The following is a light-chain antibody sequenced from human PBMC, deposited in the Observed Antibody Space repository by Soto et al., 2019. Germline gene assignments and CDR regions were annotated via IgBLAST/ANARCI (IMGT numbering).Light chain of an antibody. V-gene: IGLV2-11*01. CDR2: DVS. CDR1: SSDVGDYNY. CDR3: CSFAGSYTFGV. Sequence: QSVLTQPRSVSGSPGQSVTISCTGTSSDVGDYNYVSWYQQYPGKAPKLVIYDVSKRPSGVPDRFSGSKSGNTASLTISGLQAADEADYYCCSFAGSYTFGVFGGGTKVTVL. J-gene: IGLJ3*02.